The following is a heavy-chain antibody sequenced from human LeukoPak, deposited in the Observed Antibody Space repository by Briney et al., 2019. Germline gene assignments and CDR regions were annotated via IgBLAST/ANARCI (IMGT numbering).Heavy chain of an antibody. CDR2: INHSGST. J-gene: IGHJ4*02. D-gene: IGHD6-13*01. Sequence: SETLSLTCTVSGGSISSSSYYWGWIRQPPGKGLEWIGEINHSGSTNYNPSLKSRVTISVDTSKNQFSLKLSSVTAADTAVYYCARFPRRINKAAAGTRSGRGYFDYWGQGTLVTVSS. V-gene: IGHV4-39*07. CDR1: GGSISSSSYY. CDR3: ARFPRRINKAAAGTRSGRGYFDY.